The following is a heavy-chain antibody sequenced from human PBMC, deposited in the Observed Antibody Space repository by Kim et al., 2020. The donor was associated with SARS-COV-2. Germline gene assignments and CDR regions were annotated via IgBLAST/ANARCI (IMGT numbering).Heavy chain of an antibody. CDR1: GFTFSSYA. D-gene: IGHD5-12*01. Sequence: GGSLRLSCAASGFTFSSYAMHWVRQAPGKGLEWVAVISYDGSNKYYADSVKGRFTISRDNSKNTLYLQMNSLRAEDTAVYYCARAFMDGYTDYWGQGTLVTVSS. J-gene: IGHJ4*02. V-gene: IGHV3-30*04. CDR3: ARAFMDGYTDY. CDR2: ISYDGSNK.